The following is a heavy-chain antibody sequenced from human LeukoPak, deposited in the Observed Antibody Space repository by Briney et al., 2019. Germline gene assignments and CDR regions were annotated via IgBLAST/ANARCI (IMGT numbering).Heavy chain of an antibody. CDR1: GFTFSDYY. J-gene: IGHJ4*02. CDR2: ISSSGSTI. CDR3: ARGLKTILLGYCSGGSCYSVTK. Sequence: GGSLRLSCAASGFTFSDYYMSWIRQAPGKGLEWVSYISSSGSTIYYADSVKGRFTISRDNAKNSLYLQMNSLRAEDTAVYYCARGLKTILLGYCSGGSCYSVTKWGQGTLVTVSS. V-gene: IGHV3-11*04. D-gene: IGHD2-15*01.